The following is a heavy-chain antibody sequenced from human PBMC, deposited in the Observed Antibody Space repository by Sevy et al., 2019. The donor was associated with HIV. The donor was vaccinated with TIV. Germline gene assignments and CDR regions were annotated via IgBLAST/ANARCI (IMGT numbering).Heavy chain of an antibody. Sequence: GGSLRLSCAASGFTFNAAWMNWVRQAPGKGLEWVGRIKTKGEGGTTDYAAPVKGRFTISRDDSKSTLYLQMNSLETEDTAVYYCSTAGVWGQGTLVTVSS. CDR2: IKTKGEGGTT. J-gene: IGHJ4*02. D-gene: IGHD3-10*01. CDR3: STAGV. CDR1: GFTFNAAW. V-gene: IGHV3-15*07.